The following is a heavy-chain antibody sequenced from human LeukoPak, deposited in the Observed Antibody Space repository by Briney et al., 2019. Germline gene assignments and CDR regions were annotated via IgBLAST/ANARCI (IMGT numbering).Heavy chain of an antibody. D-gene: IGHD3-22*01. CDR3: ARQDRYYYDSRYFDY. J-gene: IGHJ4*02. V-gene: IGHV5-51*01. Sequence: GESLKISCKGAGYSFTSYWIGWVRQMPGKGLEWMGIIYPGDSDTRYGPSFQGQVTISADKSISTAYLQWSSLKASDTAMYYCARQDRYYYDSRYFDYWGQGTLVTVSS. CDR2: IYPGDSDT. CDR1: GYSFTSYW.